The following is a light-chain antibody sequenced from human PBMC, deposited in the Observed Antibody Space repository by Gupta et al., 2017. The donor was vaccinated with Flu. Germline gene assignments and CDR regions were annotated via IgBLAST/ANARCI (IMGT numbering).Light chain of an antibody. V-gene: IGLV2-14*01. Sequence: QSALTQPASVSVSPGQSITISCTGTSGDLGGYNYVSWYQQHPGKAPKLLICDDRNRPSGAPTRFSASKSGTTASLTITGLQAEDEADYYCQSYKNTNTRCVFGGGTKLTVL. CDR1: SGDLGGYNY. CDR2: DDR. CDR3: QSYKNTNTRCV. J-gene: IGLJ2*01.